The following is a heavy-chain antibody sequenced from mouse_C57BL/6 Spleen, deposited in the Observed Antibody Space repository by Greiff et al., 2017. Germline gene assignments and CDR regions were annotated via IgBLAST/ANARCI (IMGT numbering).Heavy chain of an antibody. CDR2: IDPEDGET. D-gene: IGHD1-1*01. V-gene: IGHV14-2*01. CDR1: GFNIKDYY. CDR3: ARDYGSSYYYAMDY. J-gene: IGHJ4*01. Sequence: EVKLQESGAELVKPGASVKLSCTASGFNIKDYYMHWVKQRTEQGLEWIGRIDPEDGETKYAPKFQGKATITADTSSNTAYLQLSSLTSEDTAVYYWARDYGSSYYYAMDYWGQGTSVTVSS.